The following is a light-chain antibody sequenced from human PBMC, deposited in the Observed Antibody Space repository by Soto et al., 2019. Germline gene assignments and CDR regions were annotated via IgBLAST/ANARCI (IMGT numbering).Light chain of an antibody. V-gene: IGLV2-11*01. CDR1: SSDVDRYSY. CDR2: DVS. J-gene: IGLJ1*01. CDR3: CSYAGTYTGV. Sequence: QSALAQPRSVSGSPGQSVSISCTGTSSDVDRYSYVSWYQQHPGKAPKLMIYDVSERPSGVPDRFSGSKSGNTASLTISGLQAEDEADYYCCSYAGTYTGVFGTGTKVTVL.